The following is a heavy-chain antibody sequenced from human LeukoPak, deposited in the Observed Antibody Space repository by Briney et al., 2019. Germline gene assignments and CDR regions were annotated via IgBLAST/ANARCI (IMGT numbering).Heavy chain of an antibody. Sequence: PSETLSLTCTVSGGSISGSSYYWGWIRQPPGKGLEWIGSIYYRGSTYYNPSLKSRVTISVDTSKNQFSLKLSSVTAADTAVYHCARELGYSYYYWGQGTLVTVSS. CDR3: ARELGYSYYY. CDR2: IYYRGST. V-gene: IGHV4-39*07. D-gene: IGHD5-18*01. CDR1: GGSISGSSYY. J-gene: IGHJ4*02.